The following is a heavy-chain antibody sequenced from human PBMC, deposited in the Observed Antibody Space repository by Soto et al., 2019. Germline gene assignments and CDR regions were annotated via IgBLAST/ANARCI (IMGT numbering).Heavy chain of an antibody. J-gene: IGHJ4*02. V-gene: IGHV3-33*01. Sequence: QMQLVESGGGVVQPGRSLRLSCAASGFTFSSYGMHWVRQAPGKGLEWVAVIWYDGSNKYYADSVKGRFTISRDNSKNTLYLQMNSLRAEDTAVYYCARDWGDYDYVWGSLYWGQGTLVTVSS. CDR2: IWYDGSNK. D-gene: IGHD3-16*01. CDR3: ARDWGDYDYVWGSLY. CDR1: GFTFSSYG.